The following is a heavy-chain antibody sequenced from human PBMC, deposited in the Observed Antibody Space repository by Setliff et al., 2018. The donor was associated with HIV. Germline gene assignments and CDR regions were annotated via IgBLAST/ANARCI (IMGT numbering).Heavy chain of an antibody. V-gene: IGHV4-39*01. CDR3: ARHLLRGYIYIVFDY. CDR2: THHSGST. CDR1: GGSISSGGYY. D-gene: IGHD5-18*01. J-gene: IGHJ4*02. Sequence: SETLSLTCTVSGGSISSGGYYWGWIRQPPGKGLEWIGSTHHSGSTYYNPSLNSRVTISVDTSKNHFSLKLRSVTAADTAVYYCARHLLRGYIYIVFDYWGQGTLVTVSS.